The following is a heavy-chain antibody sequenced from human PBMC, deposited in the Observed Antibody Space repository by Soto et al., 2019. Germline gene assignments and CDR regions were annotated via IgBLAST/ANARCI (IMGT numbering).Heavy chain of an antibody. CDR1: GFTFSSYG. J-gene: IGHJ6*02. D-gene: IGHD2-2*01. Sequence: GGSLRLSCAASGFTFSSYGMHWVRQAPGKGLEWVAVISYDGSNKYYADSVKGRFTISRDNSKNTLYLQMNSLRAEDTAVYYCAKDQVRDIVVVPAAIYYYYYGMDVWGQGTTVTVSS. CDR3: AKDQVRDIVVVPAAIYYYYYGMDV. V-gene: IGHV3-30*18. CDR2: ISYDGSNK.